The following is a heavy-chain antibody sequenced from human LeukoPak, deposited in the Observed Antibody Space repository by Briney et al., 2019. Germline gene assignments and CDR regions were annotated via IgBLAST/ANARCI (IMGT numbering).Heavy chain of an antibody. J-gene: IGHJ2*01. V-gene: IGHV1-46*01. D-gene: IGHD3-3*01. CDR2: INPSGGST. CDR3: ARASYDYWSGYSRSWYFDL. CDR1: GYTFTSYY. Sequence: GASVKVSCKASGYTFTSYYMHWVRQAPGQGLEWMGIINPSGGSTSYAQKFQGRVTMTRDTSTSTVYMELSSLRSEDTAVYYCARASYDYWSGYSRSWYFDLWGRGTLVTVSS.